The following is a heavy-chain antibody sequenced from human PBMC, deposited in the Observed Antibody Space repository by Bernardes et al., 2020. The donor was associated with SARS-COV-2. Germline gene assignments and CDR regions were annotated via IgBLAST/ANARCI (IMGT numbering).Heavy chain of an antibody. D-gene: IGHD6-19*01. Sequence: GRSLKVSCAASGFTFSSYATTWVRQAPGKGLEWVLAITRSDDTTYYADSLTGPFTIPRDNSKNTLYLHMNSLRAEDTAVYYCAKERRYNSAWYPIQFDYWGQGTLVTVSS. CDR3: AKERRYNSAWYPIQFDY. CDR2: ITRSDDTT. V-gene: IGHV3-23*01. CDR1: GFTFSSYA. J-gene: IGHJ4*02.